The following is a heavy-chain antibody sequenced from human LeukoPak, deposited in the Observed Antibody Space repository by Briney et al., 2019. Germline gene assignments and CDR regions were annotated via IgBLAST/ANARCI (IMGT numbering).Heavy chain of an antibody. CDR3: ARERIGRLRGSLDYFDY. CDR2: ISTSSTYI. Sequence: GGSLRLSCEASGFTFSSYAMSWVRQTPGKGLEWVSSISTSSTYIYYADSVKGRFTISRDNAKNSLYLQMNSLRAEDTAVYYCARERIGRLRGSLDYFDYWGQGTLVTISS. D-gene: IGHD5-12*01. CDR1: GFTFSSYA. V-gene: IGHV3-21*04. J-gene: IGHJ4*02.